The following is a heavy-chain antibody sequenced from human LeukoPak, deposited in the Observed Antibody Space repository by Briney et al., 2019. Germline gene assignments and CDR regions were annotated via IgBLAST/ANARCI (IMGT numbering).Heavy chain of an antibody. Sequence: ASVKVSCKASGYTFTSYDINWVRQAPGQGLDWMGWMNPNSGNTGYAQKFQGRVTITRNTSISTAYMELSSLRSEATAVYYCARGWHGDYVVDYWGQGTLVTVSS. CDR1: GYTFTSYD. J-gene: IGHJ4*02. CDR3: ARGWHGDYVVDY. CDR2: MNPNSGNT. V-gene: IGHV1-8*03. D-gene: IGHD4-17*01.